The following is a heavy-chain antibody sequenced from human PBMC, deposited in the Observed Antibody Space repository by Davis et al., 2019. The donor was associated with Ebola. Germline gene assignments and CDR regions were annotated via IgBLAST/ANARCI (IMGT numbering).Heavy chain of an antibody. Sequence: GESLKISCAASGFTFSSYGMHWVRQAPGKGLEWVAVIWYDGSNKYYADSVKGRFTISRDNSKNTLYLQMNSLRAEDTAVYYCAKDLTYYDFWSGYPDQNYYYYGMDVWGQGTTVTVSS. D-gene: IGHD3-3*01. CDR1: GFTFSSYG. V-gene: IGHV3-30*02. CDR2: IWYDGSNK. CDR3: AKDLTYYDFWSGYPDQNYYYYGMDV. J-gene: IGHJ6*02.